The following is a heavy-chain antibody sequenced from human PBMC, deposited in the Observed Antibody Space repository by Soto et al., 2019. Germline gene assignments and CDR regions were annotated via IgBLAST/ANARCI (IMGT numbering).Heavy chain of an antibody. Sequence: PSETLSLTCTVSGGSISSSSYYWGWIRQPPGKGLGWIGSIYYSGSTYYNQSLKSRVTISVDTSKNQFSLKLSSVTAADTAVYYCAIQGGGNYYYYMDVWGKGTTVTVSS. V-gene: IGHV4-39*01. CDR3: AIQGGGNYYYYMDV. D-gene: IGHD2-15*01. CDR1: GGSISSSSYY. J-gene: IGHJ6*03. CDR2: IYYSGST.